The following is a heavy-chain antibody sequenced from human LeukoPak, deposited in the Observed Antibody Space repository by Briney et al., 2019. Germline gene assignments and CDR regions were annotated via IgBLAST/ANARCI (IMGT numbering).Heavy chain of an antibody. CDR3: ARRSYYDSGGYYYDF. V-gene: IGHV5-51*01. D-gene: IGHD3-22*01. CDR2: IYPDDSDT. CDR1: GYSFTNYW. J-gene: IGHJ4*02. Sequence: GEALKISCQASGYSFTNYWIAWVRQMPGKGLEWMGIIYPDDSDTRYSPSFQGQVTISADKSISTAYLQWSSLKASDTAMYYCARRSYYDSGGYYYDFWGQGTLVTVSS.